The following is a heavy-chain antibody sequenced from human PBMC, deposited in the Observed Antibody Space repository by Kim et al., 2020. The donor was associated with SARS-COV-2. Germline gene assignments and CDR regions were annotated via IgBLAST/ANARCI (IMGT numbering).Heavy chain of an antibody. Sequence: ASVKVSCKASGYTFTSYYMHWVRQAPGQGLEWMGIINPSGGSTSYAQKFQGRVTMTRDTSTSTVYMELSSLRSEDTAVYYCARDRCSGGSCYYNWFDPWGQGTLVTVSS. CDR2: INPSGGST. V-gene: IGHV1-46*01. D-gene: IGHD2-15*01. CDR3: ARDRCSGGSCYYNWFDP. J-gene: IGHJ5*02. CDR1: GYTFTSYY.